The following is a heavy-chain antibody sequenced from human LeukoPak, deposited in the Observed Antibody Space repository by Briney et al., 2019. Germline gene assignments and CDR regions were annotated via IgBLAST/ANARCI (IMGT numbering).Heavy chain of an antibody. CDR1: GFTFSTYG. CDR2: ISFNGDNV. V-gene: IGHV3-30*03. Sequence: GGSLRLSCAASGFTFSTYGMHWVRQAPGQGLEWVAVISFNGDNVYYTNSVKGRFTISRDNSKNTLYLQMNSLRAEDTAVYYCARGLSAMGYFDYWGQGTLVTVSS. CDR3: ARGLSAMGYFDY. J-gene: IGHJ4*02. D-gene: IGHD3-16*01.